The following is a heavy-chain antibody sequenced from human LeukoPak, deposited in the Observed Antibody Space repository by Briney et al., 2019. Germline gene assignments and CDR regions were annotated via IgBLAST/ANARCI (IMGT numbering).Heavy chain of an antibody. Sequence: SETLSLTCAVYGGSFSGYYWSWIRQPPGKGLEWIGEINHSGSTNYKPSLKSRVTISVDTSKNQFSLKLSSVTAADTAVYYCARRARCSSTSCYKARGYSYGLGFDYWGQGTLVTVSS. J-gene: IGHJ4*02. CDR1: GGSFSGYY. CDR2: INHSGST. D-gene: IGHD2-2*02. V-gene: IGHV4-34*01. CDR3: ARRARCSSTSCYKARGYSYGLGFDY.